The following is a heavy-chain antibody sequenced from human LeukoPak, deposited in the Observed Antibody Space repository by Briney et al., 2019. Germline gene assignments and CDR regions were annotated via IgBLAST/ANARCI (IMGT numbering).Heavy chain of an antibody. V-gene: IGHV3-21*01. J-gene: IGHJ4*02. CDR3: ASEPRPGYIDY. D-gene: IGHD2-2*02. CDR1: GFTFSSYS. CDR2: ISSSSSYI. Sequence: PGGSLRLSCAASGFTFSSYSMNWVRQAPGKGLEWVSSISSSSSYIDYVDSVKGRFTISRDNANNSLFLQMNSLRAEDTAVYYCASEPRPGYIDYWGQGTLVTVSS.